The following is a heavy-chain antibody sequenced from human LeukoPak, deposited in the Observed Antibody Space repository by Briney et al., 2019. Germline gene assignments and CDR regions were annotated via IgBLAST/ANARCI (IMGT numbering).Heavy chain of an antibody. Sequence: GASVKVSCKASGDTFSSYAISWVRQATGQGLEWMGGIIPIFGTANYAQKFQGRVTITADESTNTAYMELSSLRSEDTAVYYCARGTAMAISNWFDPWGQGTLVTVSS. J-gene: IGHJ5*02. CDR3: ARGTAMAISNWFDP. CDR2: IIPIFGTA. CDR1: GDTFSSYA. V-gene: IGHV1-69*13. D-gene: IGHD5-18*01.